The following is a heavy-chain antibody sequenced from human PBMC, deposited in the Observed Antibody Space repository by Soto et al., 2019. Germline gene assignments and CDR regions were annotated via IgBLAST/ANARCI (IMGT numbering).Heavy chain of an antibody. CDR3: AREDCVYSDYHWGPFDC. D-gene: IGHD5-12*01. Sequence: SQTLSLTCAISGDSVSSNSAAWNWIRQSPSRGLEWLGRTYYRSKWYNDYAVSVKSRITINVETSKNQFSLRLNSVTPEDSAVYYCAREDCVYSDYHWGPFDCWGQGTLVTVSS. CDR2: TYYRSKWYN. V-gene: IGHV6-1*01. CDR1: GDSVSSNSAA. J-gene: IGHJ4*02.